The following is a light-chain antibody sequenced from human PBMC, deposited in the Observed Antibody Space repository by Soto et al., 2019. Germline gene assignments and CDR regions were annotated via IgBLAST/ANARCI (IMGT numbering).Light chain of an antibody. J-gene: IGLJ2*01. CDR1: RPNIGSNL. CDR3: AAWADSLRAVV. CDR2: RNH. Sequence: QSVLTQSPSVSVTPGQRVTISCSGSRPNIGSNLVSWYQQLPGTAPTLLIWRNHQRPSGVPDRFSGSKSGTSASLAISGPLSEDGGDYYCAAWADSLRAVVFGGGTKVTVL. V-gene: IGLV1-44*01.